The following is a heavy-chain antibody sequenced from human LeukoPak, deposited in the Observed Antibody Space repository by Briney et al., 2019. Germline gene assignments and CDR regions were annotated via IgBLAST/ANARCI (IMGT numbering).Heavy chain of an antibody. CDR3: ARDRGPSSSWLDY. V-gene: IGHV3-11*01. D-gene: IGHD6-13*01. J-gene: IGHJ4*02. CDR2: ISSSGSTI. CDR1: GFTFSDYY. Sequence: PGGFLRLSCAASGFTFSDYYMSWIRQAPGKGLEWVSYISSSGSTIYYADSVKGRFTISRDNAKNSLYLQMNSLRAEDTAVYYCARDRGPSSSWLDYWGQGTLVTVSS.